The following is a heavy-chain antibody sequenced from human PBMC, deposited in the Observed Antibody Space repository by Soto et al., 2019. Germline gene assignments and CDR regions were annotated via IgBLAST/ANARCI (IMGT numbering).Heavy chain of an antibody. CDR3: AKRGYQLLGSYYYYYMDV. D-gene: IGHD2-2*01. J-gene: IGHJ6*03. V-gene: IGHV3-23*01. Sequence: PGGSLRLSCAAAGFTFSSYSTNWVRQAPGKGLEWVSAISGSGGSTYYADSVKGRFTISRDNSKNTLYLQMNSLRAEDTAVYYCAKRGYQLLGSYYYYYMDVRGKGTTVTVSS. CDR1: GFTFSSYS. CDR2: ISGSGGST.